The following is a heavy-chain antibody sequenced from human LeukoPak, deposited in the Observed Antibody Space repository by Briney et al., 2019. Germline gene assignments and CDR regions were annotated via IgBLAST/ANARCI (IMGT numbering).Heavy chain of an antibody. V-gene: IGHV3-7*02. Sequence: GGSLRLSCAASGFTFSRYWMSWVRQAPGKGLEWVANIKEDGTVKYYVESVKGRFTISRDNAKNSLYLQMNSLRAEDTAVYYCAASITMFDYWGQGTLVTVSS. CDR3: AASITMFDY. CDR1: GFTFSRYW. J-gene: IGHJ4*02. CDR2: IKEDGTVK. D-gene: IGHD3-10*01.